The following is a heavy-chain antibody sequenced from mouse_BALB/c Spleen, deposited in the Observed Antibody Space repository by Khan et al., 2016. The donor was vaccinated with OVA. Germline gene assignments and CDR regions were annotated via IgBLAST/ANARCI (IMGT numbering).Heavy chain of an antibody. CDR2: MFPGDGST. Sequence: QVQLQQSGAELVKPGASVKLSCKASGYTFTSYDINWVRQRPEQGLEWIGWMFPGDGSTKYNENFKGKATLTTDKSSSTAYMQLSRLTSRDSGAYFCAGGGYGGFAYWGQGTLVTVSA. CDR3: AGGGYGGFAY. CDR1: GYTFTSYD. V-gene: IGHV1-85*01. D-gene: IGHD2-14*01. J-gene: IGHJ3*01.